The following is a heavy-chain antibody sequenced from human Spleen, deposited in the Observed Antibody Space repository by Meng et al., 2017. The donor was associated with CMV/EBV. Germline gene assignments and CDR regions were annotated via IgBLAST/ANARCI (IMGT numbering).Heavy chain of an antibody. J-gene: IGHJ4*02. CDR3: AKRSGSSSTEIDY. CDR2: VSSGGST. CDR1: GFTFSTYD. V-gene: IGHV3-23*01. D-gene: IGHD1-26*01. Sequence: CVASGFTFSTYDMSWVRQAPGKGLEWVSTVSSGGSTYYADSVKGRFTISRDNSKNTLYLQMNSLRAEDTAVYYCAKRSGSSSTEIDYWGQGTLVTVSS.